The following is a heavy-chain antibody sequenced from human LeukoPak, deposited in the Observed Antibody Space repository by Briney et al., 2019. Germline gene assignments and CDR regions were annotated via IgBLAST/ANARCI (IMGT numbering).Heavy chain of an antibody. J-gene: IGHJ6*02. D-gene: IGHD3-10*01. CDR2: ISDTGGST. CDR3: ARVGSYGMDV. V-gene: IGHV3-23*01. CDR1: GFTFSNYA. Sequence: GGSLRLSCAASGFTFSNYAMSWVRQAPRKGLEWVSAISDTGGSTYYADSVKGRFTISRDNSKNSLYLQMNDLRAEDTAVYYCARVGSYGMDVWGQGTTVTVSS.